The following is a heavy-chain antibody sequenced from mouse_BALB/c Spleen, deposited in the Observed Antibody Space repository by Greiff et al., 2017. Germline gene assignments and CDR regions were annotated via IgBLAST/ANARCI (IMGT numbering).Heavy chain of an antibody. J-gene: IGHJ4*01. CDR2: IYPSDSYT. V-gene: IGHV1-69*02. CDR1: GYTFTSYW. CDR3: TRSGGNYEGYYAMDY. D-gene: IGHD2-1*01. Sequence: VQLQQSGAELVRPGASVKLSCKASGYTFTSYWINWVKQRPGQGLEWIGNIYPSDSYTNYNQKFKDKATLTVDKSSSTAYMQLSSPTSEDSAVYYCTRSGGNYEGYYAMDYWGQGTSVTVSS.